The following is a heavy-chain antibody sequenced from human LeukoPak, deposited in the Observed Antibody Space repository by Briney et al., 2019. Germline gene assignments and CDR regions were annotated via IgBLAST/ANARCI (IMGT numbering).Heavy chain of an antibody. CDR2: INWNGGST. J-gene: IGHJ4*01. CDR1: GFTLDDYG. Sequence: AGSLRLSCAASGFTLDDYGMSWVRQAPGKGLEWVSGINWNGGSTGYADSVEGRFTITRDNAKNSLYLQMNSLRAEDTALFYCARESQSLDGDYLYYLDYWGQGTLVTVSS. D-gene: IGHD4-17*01. V-gene: IGHV3-20*04. CDR3: ARESQSLDGDYLYYLDY.